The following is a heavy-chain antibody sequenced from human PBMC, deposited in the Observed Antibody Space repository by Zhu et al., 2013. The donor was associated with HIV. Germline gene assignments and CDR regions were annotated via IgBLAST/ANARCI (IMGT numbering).Heavy chain of an antibody. D-gene: IGHD3-22*01. CDR2: INPNSGGT. CDR1: GYTFTAYY. CDR3: ARVGYYSDSSGPLDL. V-gene: IGHV1-2*02. J-gene: IGHJ2*01. Sequence: QVQLVQSGAEVKKPGASVKVSCKASGYTFTAYYIHWVRRAPGQGLEWMGWINPNSGGTNYAQRFQGRVTMTRDTSISTVYMELSSLKSDDTAAYYCARVGYYSDSSGPLDLWGRGTLGHCLL.